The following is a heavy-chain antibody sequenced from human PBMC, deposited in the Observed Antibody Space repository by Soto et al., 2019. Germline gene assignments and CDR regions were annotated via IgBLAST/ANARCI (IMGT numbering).Heavy chain of an antibody. D-gene: IGHD3-22*01. CDR2: ISGSGGST. V-gene: IGHV3-23*01. CDR3: AKGTSYYDSSGFDY. CDR1: GFTFSNYA. J-gene: IGHJ4*02. Sequence: EVQLLESGGDLLQPGGSLRLSCAASGFTFSNYAMTWVRQAPGKGLEWVSVISGSGGSTYYADSVKGRFTISRDTSKNTLYLQMNNLRAEGTALYYIAKGTSYYDSSGFDYWGQGTLVPVSS.